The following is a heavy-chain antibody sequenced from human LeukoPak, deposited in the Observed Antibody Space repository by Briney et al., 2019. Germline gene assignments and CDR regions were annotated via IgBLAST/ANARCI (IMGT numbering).Heavy chain of an antibody. J-gene: IGHJ4*02. D-gene: IGHD7-27*01. CDR3: ARSTLGIEFDY. Sequence: GASVKVSCKASGYSSTNYGISWVRQAPGQGLEWMGWISAYNDNAHYAQGLEGRVTMTSETLTRTAYMELRSLRSDDTAVYYCARSTLGIEFDYWGQGSLVTVSS. CDR1: GYSSTNYG. V-gene: IGHV1-18*01. CDR2: ISAYNDNA.